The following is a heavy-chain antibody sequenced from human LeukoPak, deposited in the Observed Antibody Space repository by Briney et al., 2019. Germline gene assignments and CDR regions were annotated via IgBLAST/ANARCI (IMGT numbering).Heavy chain of an antibody. D-gene: IGHD5-18*01. CDR1: GGSISSGGYY. J-gene: IGHJ4*02. V-gene: IGHV4-31*03. CDR2: IYYSGST. CDR3: AGTGYSYGTFDY. Sequence: SETLSLTCTVSGGSISSGGYYWSWIRQHPGKGLEWIGYIYYSGSTYYNPSLKSRVTISVDTSKNQFSLKLSSVTAADTAMYYCAGTGYSYGTFDYWGQGTLVTVSS.